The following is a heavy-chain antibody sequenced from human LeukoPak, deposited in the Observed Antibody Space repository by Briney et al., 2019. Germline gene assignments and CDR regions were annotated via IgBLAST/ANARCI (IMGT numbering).Heavy chain of an antibody. J-gene: IGHJ4*02. D-gene: IGHD2-21*02. CDR1: GFTFSSYY. CDR2: IKQDGSEK. Sequence: GGSLRLSCAASGFTFSSYYMSWVRQAPGKGLELVANIKQDGSEKYYVDSVKGRFTVSRDNAKNSLYLQMNSLRAEDTAVYYCARGDLVVTLEGPIDYWGQGTLVTVSS. V-gene: IGHV3-7*01. CDR3: ARGDLVVTLEGPIDY.